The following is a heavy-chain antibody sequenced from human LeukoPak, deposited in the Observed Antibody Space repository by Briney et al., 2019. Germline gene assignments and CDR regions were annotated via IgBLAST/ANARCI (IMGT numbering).Heavy chain of an antibody. V-gene: IGHV3-53*01. J-gene: IGHJ4*02. CDR3: ARSSWPYYFDY. Sequence: GGSLRLSCAASGFTFSSYWMSWVRQAPGKGLEWVSLFYSTDTTYYADSVKGRFTISRDNSKNTLYLQMNSLRAEDTAMYYCARSSWPYYFDYWGQGTLVTVSS. D-gene: IGHD5-12*01. CDR2: FYSTDTT. CDR1: GFTFSSYW.